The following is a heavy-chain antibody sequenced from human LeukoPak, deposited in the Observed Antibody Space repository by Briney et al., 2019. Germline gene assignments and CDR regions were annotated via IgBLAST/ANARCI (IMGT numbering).Heavy chain of an antibody. D-gene: IGHD4/OR15-4a*01. CDR3: ARSLGTTDYRLFDY. J-gene: IGHJ4*02. V-gene: IGHV1-2*02. CDR1: GYTFTGYY. Sequence: ASVKVSCKASGYTFTGYYMHWVRQAPGQGLEWMGWINPNSGGTNYAQKFQGRVTMTRDTSISTAYMELSRLRSDDTAVYYCARSLGTTDYRLFDYWGQGTLVTVSS. CDR2: INPNSGGT.